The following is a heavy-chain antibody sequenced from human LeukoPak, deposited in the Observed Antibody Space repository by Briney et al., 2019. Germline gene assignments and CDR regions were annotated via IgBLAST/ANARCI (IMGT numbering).Heavy chain of an antibody. J-gene: IGHJ4*02. Sequence: PSETLSLTCAVSGYSISSGYYWGWIRQPPGKWMEWIGSIYHSGSTYYNPSLKSRVTISVDTSKNQFSLKLSSVTAADTAVYYCARRDSGSPWDYWGQGTLVTVSS. CDR1: GYSISSGYY. V-gene: IGHV4-38-2*01. CDR2: IYHSGST. CDR3: ARRDSGSPWDY. D-gene: IGHD1-26*01.